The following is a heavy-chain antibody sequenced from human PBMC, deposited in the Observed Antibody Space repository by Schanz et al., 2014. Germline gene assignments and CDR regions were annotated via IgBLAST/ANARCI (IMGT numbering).Heavy chain of an antibody. V-gene: IGHV3-23*01. CDR1: GFPFSDYF. D-gene: IGHD3-10*01. CDR3: ARIGGSVFDY. CDR2: IGTSGGT. J-gene: IGHJ4*02. Sequence: EVHLLESGGGLVQPGGSLRLSCTASGFPFSDYFMAWIRQPPGRGLEWVSTIGTSGGTNYAESVKGRFTISRDNSKNTLYLQMNSLRAEDTAVYYCARIGGSVFDYWAQGTLVTVSS.